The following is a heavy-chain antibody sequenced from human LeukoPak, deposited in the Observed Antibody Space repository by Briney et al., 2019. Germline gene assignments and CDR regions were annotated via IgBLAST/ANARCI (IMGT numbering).Heavy chain of an antibody. Sequence: SETLSLTCTVSGGSISSGGYYWSWIRQHPEKGLEWIGYVYYNGNTYYNPSLKSRVTISVDTSENQFSLKLSSVTAADTAVYYCARDWRIAAPGTRRTYNWFDPWGQGTLVTVSS. CDR3: ARDWRIAAPGTRRTYNWFDP. CDR2: VYYNGNT. V-gene: IGHV4-31*03. D-gene: IGHD6-13*01. CDR1: GGSISSGGYY. J-gene: IGHJ5*02.